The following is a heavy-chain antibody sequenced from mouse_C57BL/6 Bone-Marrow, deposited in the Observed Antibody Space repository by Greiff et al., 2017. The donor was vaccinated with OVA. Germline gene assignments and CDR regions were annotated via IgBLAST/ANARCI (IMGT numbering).Heavy chain of an antibody. CDR1: GYTFTDYY. Sequence: EVQLQQSGPELVKPGASVKISCKASGYTFTDYYMNWVKQSHGKSLAWIGDINPNNGGTSYNQKFKGKATLTLDKSSSTAYMELRSLTSEDAAVYYCAREENYDYDVGAWFAYWGQGTLVTVSA. CDR2: INPNNGGT. CDR3: AREENYDYDVGAWFAY. J-gene: IGHJ3*01. V-gene: IGHV1-26*01. D-gene: IGHD2-4*01.